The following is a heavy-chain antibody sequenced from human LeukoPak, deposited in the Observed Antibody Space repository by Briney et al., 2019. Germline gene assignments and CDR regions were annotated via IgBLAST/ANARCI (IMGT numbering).Heavy chain of an antibody. V-gene: IGHV4-31*03. CDR1: GGSISSGNYY. Sequence: PSGTLSLTCTVSGGSISSGNYYWTWVRQHPGKGLEWIGYIYYSGSIYYNPSLKSRVAISIATSKNQFSLNVTSVTAADAAVYYCARGGRIAARAVLYYYMDVWGKGTTVTVSS. CDR2: IYYSGSI. J-gene: IGHJ6*03. D-gene: IGHD6-6*01. CDR3: ARGGRIAARAVLYYYMDV.